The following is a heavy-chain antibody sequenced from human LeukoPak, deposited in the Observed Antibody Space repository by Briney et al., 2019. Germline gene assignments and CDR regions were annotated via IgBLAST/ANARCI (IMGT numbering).Heavy chain of an antibody. CDR1: EYTFTGSY. J-gene: IGHJ4*02. V-gene: IGHV1-2*02. CDR3: ARDPSSAATVYDY. D-gene: IGHD4-17*01. Sequence: ASVKVSCKASEYTFTGSYMHWVRQAPGQGLEWMGWINPNSGGTNYAQKFQGRVTMTRDTSISTAYMELSRLRSDDTAVYYCARDPSSAATVYDYWGQGTLVTVSS. CDR2: INPNSGGT.